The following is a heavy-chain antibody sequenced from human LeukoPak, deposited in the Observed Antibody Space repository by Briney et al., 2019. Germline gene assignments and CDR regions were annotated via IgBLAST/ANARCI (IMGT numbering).Heavy chain of an antibody. D-gene: IGHD3-10*01. Sequence: ASVKVSCKASGYTLTGYYMHWVRQAPGQGLEWMGWINPNSGGTNYAQKFQGRVTMTRDTSISTAYMELSRLRSDDTAVYYCARTWFGELLVVDYWGQGTLVTVSS. V-gene: IGHV1-2*02. J-gene: IGHJ4*02. CDR2: INPNSGGT. CDR1: GYTLTGYY. CDR3: ARTWFGELLVVDY.